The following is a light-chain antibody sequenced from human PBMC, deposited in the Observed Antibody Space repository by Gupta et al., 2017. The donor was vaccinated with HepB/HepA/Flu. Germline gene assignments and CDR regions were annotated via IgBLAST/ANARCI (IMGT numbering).Light chain of an antibody. CDR3: AAWDESLRSWV. CDR1: SSNIGSNS. CDR2: RNG. Sequence: QSVLTQPPSGSFTPGQRVIISCSGSSSNIGSNSVYWYQQFPGMAPKLLISRNGQRPSGVPDRFSGCKSGTSASLAISGLRSEDEADYDCAAWDESLRSWVFGGGTKLTVL. J-gene: IGLJ3*02. V-gene: IGLV1-47*01.